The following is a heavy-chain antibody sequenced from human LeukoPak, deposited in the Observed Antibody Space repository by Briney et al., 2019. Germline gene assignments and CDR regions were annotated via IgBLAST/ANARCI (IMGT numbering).Heavy chain of an antibody. CDR3: ARMRGPTTGALDI. V-gene: IGHV3-21*01. Sequence: GGSLRLSCAASGFAFSTYSMNWVRQAPGKGLEWVASISNSGGYIYYTDSVKGRFTISRDNANNSLYLQVASLRDEDTAIYYCARMRGPTTGALDIWGPGTMVAVSS. J-gene: IGHJ3*02. CDR1: GFAFSTYS. CDR2: ISNSGGYI. D-gene: IGHD1-26*01.